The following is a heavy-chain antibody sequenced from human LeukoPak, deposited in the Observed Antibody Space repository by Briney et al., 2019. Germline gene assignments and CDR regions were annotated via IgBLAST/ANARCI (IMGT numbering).Heavy chain of an antibody. CDR2: IYHSGST. J-gene: IGHJ4*02. CDR1: GGSISSSSYY. Sequence: SETLSLTCTVSGGSISSSSYYWGWIRQPPGKGLEWIGEIYHSGSTNYNPSLKSRVTISVDKSKNQFSLKLSSVTAADTAVYYCARGDLRYCSGGSCYYFDYWGQGTLVTVSS. CDR3: ARGDLRYCSGGSCYYFDY. V-gene: IGHV4-39*07. D-gene: IGHD2-15*01.